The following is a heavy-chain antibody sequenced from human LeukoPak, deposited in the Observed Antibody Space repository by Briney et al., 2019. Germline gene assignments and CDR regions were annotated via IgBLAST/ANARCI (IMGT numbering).Heavy chain of an antibody. Sequence: GGSLRLSCAASGFTFSGSAMHWVRQASGKGLEWVGRIRSKANSYATAYAASVKGRFTISRDDSKNTAYLQMNSLKTEDTAVYYCTRALPNSSIWSRWFDPWGQGTLVTVSS. CDR1: GFTFSGSA. CDR3: TRALPNSSIWSRWFDP. D-gene: IGHD6-13*01. V-gene: IGHV3-73*01. J-gene: IGHJ5*02. CDR2: IRSKANSYAT.